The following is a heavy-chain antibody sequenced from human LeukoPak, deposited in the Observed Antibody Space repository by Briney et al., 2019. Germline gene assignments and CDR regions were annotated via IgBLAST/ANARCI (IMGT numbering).Heavy chain of an antibody. Sequence: SETLPLTCTVSGGSINGYYWSWIRQHPGKGLEWIGYIYYSGSTYYNPSLKSRVTISVDTSKNQFSLKLSSVTAADTAVYYCASEYYYDSSGYYYNYWGQGTLVTVSS. V-gene: IGHV4-31*03. J-gene: IGHJ4*02. D-gene: IGHD3-22*01. CDR1: GGSINGYY. CDR2: IYYSGST. CDR3: ASEYYYDSSGYYYNY.